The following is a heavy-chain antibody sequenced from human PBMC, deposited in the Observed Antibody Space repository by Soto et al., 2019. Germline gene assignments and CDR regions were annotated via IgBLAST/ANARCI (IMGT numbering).Heavy chain of an antibody. CDR1: TGSIFRPSYY. V-gene: IGHV4-39*01. Sequence: PSETLSLTCNVSTGSIFRPSYYWAWIRQPPGKGLEWIGTINHSGSPYHNPSLKSRVTTSVDSSKNQFSLTLTSVTVADTAVYYCARRYAPRSSSANNHFDXWGQGTMVTVSX. CDR3: ARRYAPRSSSANNHFDX. D-gene: IGHD6-19*01. J-gene: IGHJ4*02. CDR2: INHSGSP.